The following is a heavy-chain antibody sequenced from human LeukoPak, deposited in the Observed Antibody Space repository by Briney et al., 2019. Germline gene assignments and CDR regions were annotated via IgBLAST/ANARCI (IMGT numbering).Heavy chain of an antibody. CDR3: ARDYGYKHDYGHDY. Sequence: GGSLRLSCAASGFTFSSYSMNWVRQAPGKGLEWVSYISSSSSTIYYADSVKGRFTISRDNAKNSLYLQMNSLRAEDTAVYYCARDYGYKHDYGHDYWGQGTLVTVSS. V-gene: IGHV3-48*01. CDR2: ISSSSSTI. D-gene: IGHD4-17*01. CDR1: GFTFSSYS. J-gene: IGHJ4*02.